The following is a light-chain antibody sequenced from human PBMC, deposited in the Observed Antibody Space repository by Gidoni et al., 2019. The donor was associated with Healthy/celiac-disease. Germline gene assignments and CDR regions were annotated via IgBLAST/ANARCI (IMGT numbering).Light chain of an antibody. CDR3: GTWDSSLSPYWV. CDR1: SSNIGNNY. CDR2: ENN. V-gene: IGLV1-51*02. Sequence: QSVLTQPPSVSAAPGQKVTISCSGSSSNIGNNYVSWYQQLPGTAPKLLIYENNKRPSGIPDRFSGSKSGTSATLGITGLQTGDEADYYCGTWDSSLSPYWVFGGGTKLTGL. J-gene: IGLJ3*02.